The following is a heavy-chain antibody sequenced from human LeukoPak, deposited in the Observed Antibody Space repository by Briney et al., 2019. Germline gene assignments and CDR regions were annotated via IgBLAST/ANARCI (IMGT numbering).Heavy chain of an antibody. CDR1: GGSFSGYY. J-gene: IGHJ5*02. CDR2: INHSGST. V-gene: IGHV4-34*01. D-gene: IGHD3-3*01. CDR3: ARGRFTIFGVVRYNWFDP. Sequence: SETLSLTCAVYGGSFSGYYWSWIRPPPGKGLEGIGEINHSGSTNYNPSLKSRVTISVDTSKNQFSLKLSSVTAADTAVYYCARGRFTIFGVVRYNWFDPWGQGTRVTVSS.